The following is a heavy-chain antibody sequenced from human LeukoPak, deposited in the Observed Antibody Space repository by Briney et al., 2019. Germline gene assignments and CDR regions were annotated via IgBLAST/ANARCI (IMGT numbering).Heavy chain of an antibody. CDR3: ARLGYCGGDCYYHYFDY. V-gene: IGHV3-20*04. CDR1: GFTFDDYG. D-gene: IGHD2-21*02. Sequence: GGSLRLSCAASGFTFDDYGMSWVRQAPGKGLEWVSGINWNGGSTVYADSVKGRFTISRDNAKNSLYLQMNSLRAEDTALYYCARLGYCGGDCYYHYFDYWGQGTLVTVSS. J-gene: IGHJ4*02. CDR2: INWNGGST.